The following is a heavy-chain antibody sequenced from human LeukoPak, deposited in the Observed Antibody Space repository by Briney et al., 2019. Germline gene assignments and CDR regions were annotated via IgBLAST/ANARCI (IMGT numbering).Heavy chain of an antibody. D-gene: IGHD6-13*01. V-gene: IGHV4-59*01. CDR3: ARPGIAATGAFDC. CDR1: GGSISSYY. Sequence: SETLSLTCTVSGGSISSYYWSWIRQPPGKGLEWIGYIYYSGSTNYNPSLKSRVTISVDTSKNQFSLKVSSVTAADTAVYYCARPGIAATGAFDCWGQGTLVTVSS. J-gene: IGHJ4*02. CDR2: IYYSGST.